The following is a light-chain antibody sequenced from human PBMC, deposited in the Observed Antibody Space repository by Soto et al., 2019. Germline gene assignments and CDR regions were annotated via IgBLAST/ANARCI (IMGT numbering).Light chain of an antibody. J-gene: IGLJ3*02. Sequence: QSALTQPPSASGSPGQSVTISCTGTSGDITDSNSVSWYQHHPGKVPKLIIYEVTNRPLGISDHFSGSKSGNTASLTISGLQTDDEAVYYCSSYTTTSRVFGGGTKLTVL. CDR1: SGDITDSNS. CDR2: EVT. V-gene: IGLV2-14*01. CDR3: SSYTTTSRV.